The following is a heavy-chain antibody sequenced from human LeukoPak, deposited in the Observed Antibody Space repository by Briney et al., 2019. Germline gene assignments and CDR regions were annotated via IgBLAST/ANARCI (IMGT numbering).Heavy chain of an antibody. CDR2: ISGSGGST. V-gene: IGHV3-23*01. D-gene: IGHD5-18*01. Sequence: PGGSLRLSCAASGFTFSRYAMSWVRQAPGKGLEWVSAISGSGGSTYYADSVKGRFTISRDNSKNTLYLQMNSLRAEDTAVYYCAKDMGYSYGYGDYWGQGTLVTVSS. CDR1: GFTFSRYA. J-gene: IGHJ4*02. CDR3: AKDMGYSYGYGDY.